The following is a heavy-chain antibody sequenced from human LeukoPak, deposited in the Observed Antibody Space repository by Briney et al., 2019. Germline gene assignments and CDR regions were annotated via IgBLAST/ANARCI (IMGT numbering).Heavy chain of an antibody. J-gene: IGHJ5*02. CDR1: GFTFSSYA. Sequence: PGRSLRLSCAASGFTFSSYAMHWVRQAPGKGLEWVAVISYDGSNKYYADSVKGRFTISRDNSKNTLYLQMNSLRAEDTAVYYCARDTPHSGSYRFDPWGQGTLVTVSS. CDR2: ISYDGSNK. D-gene: IGHD1-26*01. V-gene: IGHV3-30-3*01. CDR3: ARDTPHSGSYRFDP.